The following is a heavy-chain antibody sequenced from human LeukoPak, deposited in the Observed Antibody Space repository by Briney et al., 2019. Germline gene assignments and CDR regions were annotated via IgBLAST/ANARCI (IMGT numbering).Heavy chain of an antibody. CDR1: GGTFSSYA. CDR2: IIPIFGTA. V-gene: IGHV1-69*13. CDR3: AREGYYSSGSYMDV. Sequence: GASVKVSCKASGGTFSSYAISWVRQAPGQGLEWMGGIIPIFGTANYAQKFQGRVTITADESTSTAYMELSSLRSEDTAVYYCAREGYYSSGSYMDVWGQGTTVTVSS. J-gene: IGHJ6*02. D-gene: IGHD3-10*01.